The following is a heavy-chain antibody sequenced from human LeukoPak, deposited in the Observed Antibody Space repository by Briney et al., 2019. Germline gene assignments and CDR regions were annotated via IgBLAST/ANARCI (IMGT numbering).Heavy chain of an antibody. J-gene: IGHJ4*02. D-gene: IGHD3-10*01. CDR3: ARDGSNSMVRGAIDY. Sequence: ASVKVSCKASGYTFTSYYMHWVRQAPGQGLEWMGIINPSGGSTSYAQKFQGRVTMTRDTSTSTVYMELSSLRSEDTAVYYCARDGSNSMVRGAIDYWGQGTLVTVSS. CDR1: GYTFTSYY. V-gene: IGHV1-46*01. CDR2: INPSGGST.